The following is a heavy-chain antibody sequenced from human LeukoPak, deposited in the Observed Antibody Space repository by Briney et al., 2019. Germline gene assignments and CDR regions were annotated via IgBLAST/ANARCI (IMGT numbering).Heavy chain of an antibody. CDR1: GFTFSSYG. CDR2: ISYDGSNK. D-gene: IGHD6-19*01. CDR3: AREGGFEWLVTHYFDY. V-gene: IGHV3-30*03. Sequence: PGRSLRLSCAASGFTFSSYGMHWVRQAPGKGLEWVAVISYDGSNKYYADSVKGRFTISRDNSKNTLYLQMNSLRAEDTAVYYCAREGGFEWLVTHYFDYWGQGTLVTVSS. J-gene: IGHJ4*02.